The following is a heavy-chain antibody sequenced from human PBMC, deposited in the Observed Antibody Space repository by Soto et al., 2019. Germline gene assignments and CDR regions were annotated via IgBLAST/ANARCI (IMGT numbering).Heavy chain of an antibody. J-gene: IGHJ4*02. CDR1: GGSFSDYY. CDR3: ARIGLGISIVGVVDY. V-gene: IGHV4-34*01. D-gene: IGHD3-3*01. Sequence: QVQLQQWGAGLLKPSETLSLTCAVYGGSFSDYYWSWIRKPPGKGLEWIGEMNHSGSATYNPSLKSRVTISVDTSKNQFYLKLTSVTAADTAVYYCARIGLGISIVGVVDYWGQGTLVTVSS. CDR2: MNHSGSA.